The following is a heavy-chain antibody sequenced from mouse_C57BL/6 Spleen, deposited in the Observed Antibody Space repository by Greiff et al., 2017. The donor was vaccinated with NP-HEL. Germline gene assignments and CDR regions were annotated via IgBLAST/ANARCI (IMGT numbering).Heavy chain of an antibody. CDR2: IYWDGDK. CDR3: ARRARGLEGYFDY. J-gene: IGHJ2*01. V-gene: IGHV8-12*01. CDR1: GFSLSTSGMG. Sequence: QVTLKESGPGILQSSQTLSLTCSFSGFSLSTSGMGVSWIRQPSGKGLEWLAHIYWDGDKRYNPSLKSRLTISKDTSRNQVFLKITSVDTADTATDYCARRARGLEGYFDYWGQGTTLTVSS.